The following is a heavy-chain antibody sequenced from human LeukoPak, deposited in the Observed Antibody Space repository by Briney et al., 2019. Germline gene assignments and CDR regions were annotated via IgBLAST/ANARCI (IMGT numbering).Heavy chain of an antibody. CDR2: IASDGSAQ. J-gene: IGHJ2*01. D-gene: IGHD2-2*01. Sequence: GGSLRLSCAASGFTFSSHGMQWVRQAPGKGLEWVTVIASDGSAQYYTDSVKGRFTTSRDSSKNMLYLQMDSLRTEDTAVYYCAREASVTNWYFDLWGRGALVSVPS. V-gene: IGHV3-30*03. CDR3: AREASVTNWYFDL. CDR1: GFTFSSHG.